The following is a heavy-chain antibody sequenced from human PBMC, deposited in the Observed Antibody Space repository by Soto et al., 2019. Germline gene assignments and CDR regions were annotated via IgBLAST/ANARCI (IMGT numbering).Heavy chain of an antibody. CDR1: GYYLHHYS. CDR3: AREDRIIIPAVSDV. CDR2: VSKSDYT. J-gene: IGHJ4*02. D-gene: IGHD2-2*01. Sequence: XGTLRDTCAVSGYYLHHYSVDWVRQDPGGGLDCVSSVSKSDYTYYSDSVKGRFTISRDNAKNSVSLQMKSLRTEDTAVYYCAREDRIIIPAVSDVWGQGTLVTVSS. V-gene: IGHV3-21*01.